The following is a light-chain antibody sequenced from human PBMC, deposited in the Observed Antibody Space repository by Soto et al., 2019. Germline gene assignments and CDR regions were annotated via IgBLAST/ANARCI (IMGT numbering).Light chain of an antibody. Sequence: IVLTKSPSTLSVSPGERATLSCRASQSVSSNLAWYQQKPGPAPRLLIYGASARATGIPARFSGSGSGTEITLTLTSRSCQPFAVSKYHWQNNNSQAFGQGTKVDIK. CDR1: QSVSSN. V-gene: IGKV3-15*01. J-gene: IGKJ1*01. CDR3: HWQNNNSQA. CDR2: GAS.